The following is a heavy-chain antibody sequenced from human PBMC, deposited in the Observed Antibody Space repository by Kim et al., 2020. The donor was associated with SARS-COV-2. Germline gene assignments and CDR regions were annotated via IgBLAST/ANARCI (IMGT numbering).Heavy chain of an antibody. D-gene: IGHD3-10*01. CDR2: INHSGST. Sequence: SETLSLTCAVYGGSFSGYYWSWIRQPPGKGLEWIGEINHSGSTNYNPSLKSRVTISVDTSKNQFSLKLSSVTAADTAVYYCARVSYLLEGYYGSGSYLGWFDPWGQGTLVTVSS. V-gene: IGHV4-34*01. CDR3: ARVSYLLEGYYGSGSYLGWFDP. J-gene: IGHJ5*02. CDR1: GGSFSGYY.